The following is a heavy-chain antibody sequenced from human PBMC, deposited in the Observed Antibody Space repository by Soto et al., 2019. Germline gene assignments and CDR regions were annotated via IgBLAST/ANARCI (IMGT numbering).Heavy chain of an antibody. CDR3: ARHRARNWFDP. J-gene: IGHJ5*02. CDR1: GGSISSSSYY. D-gene: IGHD6-6*01. CDR2: IYYSGST. Sequence: QLQLQESGPGLVKPSETLSLTCIVSGGSISSSSYYWGWIRQPPGKGLEWIGSIYYSGSTYYNPSLKSRVTISVDTSKNQSSLKLSSVTAADTAVFYCARHRARNWFDPWGQGNLVTVSS. V-gene: IGHV4-39*01.